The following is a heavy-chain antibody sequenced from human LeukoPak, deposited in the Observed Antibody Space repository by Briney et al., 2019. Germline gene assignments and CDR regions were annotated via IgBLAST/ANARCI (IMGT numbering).Heavy chain of an antibody. J-gene: IGHJ4*02. D-gene: IGHD2-2*01. CDR1: GFTFSSYA. V-gene: IGHV3-30*04. CDR2: ISYDGSNK. CDR3: ARDLGTHCSSTSCPRGAFDY. Sequence: GRSLRLSCAASGFTFSSYAMHWVRQAPGKGPEWVAVISYDGSNKYYADSVKGRFTISRDNSKNTLYLQMNSLRAEDTAVYYCARDLGTHCSSTSCPRGAFDYWGQGTLVTVSS.